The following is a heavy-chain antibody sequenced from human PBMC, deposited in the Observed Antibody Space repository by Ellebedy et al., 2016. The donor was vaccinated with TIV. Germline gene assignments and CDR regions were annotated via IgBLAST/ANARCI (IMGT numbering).Heavy chain of an antibody. CDR1: GFTFSDYA. J-gene: IGHJ4*02. Sequence: GGSLRLSXVASGFTFSDYAMNWIRQAPGKGLEWVSAISGGGVSTYYADSVKGRFTISRDNSKDNLFLQMNSLRAEDTAVYYCANVRGWGQGTLVTVSS. CDR3: ANVRG. CDR2: ISGGGVST. D-gene: IGHD3-10*02. V-gene: IGHV3-23*01.